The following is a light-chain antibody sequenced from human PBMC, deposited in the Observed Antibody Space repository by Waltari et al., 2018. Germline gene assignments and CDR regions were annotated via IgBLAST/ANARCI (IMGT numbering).Light chain of an antibody. CDR2: ASD. V-gene: IGLV1-47*01. CDR3: ATWDDSLGGFYV. Sequence: QSVLTQSSPTSGTPGQRVSISCSGTSSNIGSNSVYWYQHLPGAAPKLLIYASDQWPSGVPDRFFGSKSVTSASRAISGLRSDDEADYYCATWDDSLGGFYVFGTGTKVTVL. CDR1: SSNIGSNS. J-gene: IGLJ1*01.